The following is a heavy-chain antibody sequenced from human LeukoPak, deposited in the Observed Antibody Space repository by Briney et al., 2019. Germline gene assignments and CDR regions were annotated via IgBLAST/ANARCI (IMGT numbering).Heavy chain of an antibody. D-gene: IGHD5-18*01. CDR1: GFTFSGYW. J-gene: IGHJ4*02. CDR3: VRGGGYSYGPGDH. CDR2: INSDGSST. Sequence: GGSLRLSCAASGFTFSGYWMHWVRQAPGKGLVWVSRINSDGSSTTYADSVKGRFTISRDNAKNTLYLQMNSLRAEDTAVYYCVRGGGYSYGPGDHWGQGTLVTVSS. V-gene: IGHV3-74*01.